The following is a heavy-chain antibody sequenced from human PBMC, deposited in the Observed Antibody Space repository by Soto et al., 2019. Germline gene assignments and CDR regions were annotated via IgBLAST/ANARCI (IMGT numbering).Heavy chain of an antibody. D-gene: IGHD3-22*01. V-gene: IGHV4-39*01. J-gene: IGHJ4*02. CDR1: GGSISSSSYY. CDR3: SRLPRSYFLSGSFDY. CDR2: IYYSGST. Sequence: SETLSLTCTVSGGSISSSSYYWGWIRQPPGKGLEWIGSIYYSGSTYYNPSLKSRVTISVDTSKNQFSLKLSSVTAADTAVYYCSRLPRSYFLSGSFDYWGQGTLAHVSS.